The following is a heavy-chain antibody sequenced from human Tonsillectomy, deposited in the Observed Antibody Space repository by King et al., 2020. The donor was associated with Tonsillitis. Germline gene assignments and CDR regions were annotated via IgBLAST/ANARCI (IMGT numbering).Heavy chain of an antibody. CDR1: GYTFTSHY. J-gene: IGHJ4*02. CDR3: ARGRDDILTGERVFDY. V-gene: IGHV1-46*01. Sequence: VQLVESGAEVKKPGASVKVSCKASGYTFTSHYMNWVRQAPGQGLEWMGIINPSGGGTSYAQKFQGRVTMTRDTSTNTVYMELSSLRSEDTAVYYCARGRDDILTGERVFDYWGQGTLVTVSS. D-gene: IGHD3-9*01. CDR2: INPSGGGT.